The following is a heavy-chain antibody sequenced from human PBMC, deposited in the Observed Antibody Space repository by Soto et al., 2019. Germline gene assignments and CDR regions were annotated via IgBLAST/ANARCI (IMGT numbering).Heavy chain of an antibody. D-gene: IGHD3-16*01. CDR1: GYTFIRYG. CDR3: ARCGYYDNSWGKLSHYGLDV. CDR2: ISPYNDYT. J-gene: IGHJ6*02. V-gene: IGHV1-18*01. Sequence: QVQLAQSANEVKKPGASVRVSCKAAGYTFIRYGIAWVRQAPGQGLECMGWISPYNDYTVYAQKLQGRVSMAADTSTRTVYMNLRGLKSDDTAVYYCARCGYYDNSWGKLSHYGLDVWGQGTSVSVSS.